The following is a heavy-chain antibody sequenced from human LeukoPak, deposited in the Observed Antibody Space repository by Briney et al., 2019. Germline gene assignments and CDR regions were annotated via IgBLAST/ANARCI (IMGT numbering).Heavy chain of an antibody. J-gene: IGHJ4*02. CDR1: GFTFSSYG. CDR2: VSGSGGNT. Sequence: GGSLRLSCAASGFTFSSYGMHWVRQAPGKGLEWVSAVSGSGGNTYYADSVKGRFTISRDNSKNTLYLQMNSLRAEDTAVYYCAKVEDYYDSSSYYRWGQGTLVTVSS. CDR3: AKVEDYYDSSSYYR. V-gene: IGHV3-23*01. D-gene: IGHD3-22*01.